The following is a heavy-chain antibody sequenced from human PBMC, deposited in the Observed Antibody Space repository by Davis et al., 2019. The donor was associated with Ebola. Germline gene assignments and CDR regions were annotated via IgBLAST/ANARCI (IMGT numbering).Heavy chain of an antibody. CDR3: AIRLTVLQEGASIDY. D-gene: IGHD3-10*01. Sequence: SVKVSCKASGGTFSSYAISWVRQAPGQGLEWMGGIIPILGIANYAQKFQGRVTITADESTSTAYMELSSLRSEDTAVYYCAIRLTVLQEGASIDYWGPGTLVTVSS. V-gene: IGHV1-69*10. J-gene: IGHJ4*02. CDR1: GGTFSSYA. CDR2: IIPILGIA.